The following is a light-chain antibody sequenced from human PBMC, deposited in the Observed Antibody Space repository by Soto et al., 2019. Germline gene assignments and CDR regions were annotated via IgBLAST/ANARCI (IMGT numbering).Light chain of an antibody. J-gene: IGKJ1*01. Sequence: EIVLTQSPGTLSLSPGERATLSCRASQSVSSSYLAWYQQNPGQAPRLLIYGASSRATGIPDRFTGSGSGTDFTLTISRLEPEDFAVFYCHQYGSSPQTFGQGTKVEIK. V-gene: IGKV3-20*01. CDR2: GAS. CDR1: QSVSSSY. CDR3: HQYGSSPQT.